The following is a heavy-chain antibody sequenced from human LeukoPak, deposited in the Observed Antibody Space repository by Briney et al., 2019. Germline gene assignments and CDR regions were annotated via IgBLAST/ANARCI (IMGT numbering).Heavy chain of an antibody. D-gene: IGHD1-26*01. CDR2: IRSKAYGGTA. CDR3: TKGGTATVGTTAAYYFDY. J-gene: IGHJ4*02. CDR1: GHILCDYA. Sequence: GGSLTLLCRPWGHILCDYAIMWPRQAPGKGLEWVGFIRSKAYGGTAEYAASVKGRFTISRDDSKSIAYLQMNNLNTQDTADASCTKGGTATVGTTAAYYFDYWGQGTLVTVSS. V-gene: IGHV3-49*03.